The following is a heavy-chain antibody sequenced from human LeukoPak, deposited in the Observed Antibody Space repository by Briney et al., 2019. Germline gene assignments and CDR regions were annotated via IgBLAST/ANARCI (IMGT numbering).Heavy chain of an antibody. D-gene: IGHD4-23*01. J-gene: IGHJ5*02. CDR2: INHSGST. V-gene: IGHV4-34*01. CDR3: ARDGGWFDP. Sequence: PSETLSLTCAVYGGSFSGYYWSWIRQPPGKGLEWIGEINHSGSTNYNPSLRSRVTISVDTSKNQFSLKLSSVTAADTAVYYCARDGGWFDPWGQGTLVTVSS. CDR1: GGSFSGYY.